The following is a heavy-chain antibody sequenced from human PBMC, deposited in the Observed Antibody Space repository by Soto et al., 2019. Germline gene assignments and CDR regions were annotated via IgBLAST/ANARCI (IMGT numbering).Heavy chain of an antibody. J-gene: IGHJ3*02. V-gene: IGHV2-5*02. CDR1: GFSLSTSGVG. D-gene: IGHD6-13*01. CDR2: IYWDDDK. CDR3: AHIGRSSSWYRVAFDAFDI. Sequence: QITLKESGPPLVKPTQTLTLTCTFSGFSLSTSGVGVGWIRQPPGKALEWLALIYWDDDKRYSPSLKSRLTITKDTSKNQVVLTMTNMDPVDTATYYCAHIGRSSSWYRVAFDAFDIWGQGTMVTVSS.